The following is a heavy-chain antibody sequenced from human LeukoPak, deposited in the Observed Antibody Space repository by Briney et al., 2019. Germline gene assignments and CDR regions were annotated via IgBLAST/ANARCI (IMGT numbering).Heavy chain of an antibody. CDR1: GGSISSYY. Sequence: SETLSLTCTVSGGSISSYYWSWIRQPPGKGLEWIGYIYYSGSTNYNPSLKSRVTISVDTSKNQFSLKLSSATAADTAVYYCAREANYYGSGIDYWGQGTLVTVSS. CDR3: AREANYYGSGIDY. CDR2: IYYSGST. J-gene: IGHJ4*02. V-gene: IGHV4-59*01. D-gene: IGHD3-10*01.